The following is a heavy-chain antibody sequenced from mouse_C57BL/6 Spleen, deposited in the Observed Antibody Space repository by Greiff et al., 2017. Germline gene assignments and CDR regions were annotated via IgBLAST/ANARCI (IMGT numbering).Heavy chain of an antibody. Sequence: VKLQQPGTELVKPGASVKLSCKASGYTFTSYWMHWVKQRPGQGLEWIGNINPSNGGTNYNEKFKSKATLTVDKSSSTAYMQLSSLTSEDSAVYYCARSREYSNHWYFDVWGTGTTVTVSS. V-gene: IGHV1-53*01. J-gene: IGHJ1*03. D-gene: IGHD2-5*01. CDR2: INPSNGGT. CDR1: GYTFTSYW. CDR3: ARSREYSNHWYFDV.